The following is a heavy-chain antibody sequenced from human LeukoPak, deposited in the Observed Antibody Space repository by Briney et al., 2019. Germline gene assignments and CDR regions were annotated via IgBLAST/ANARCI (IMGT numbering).Heavy chain of an antibody. D-gene: IGHD3-9*01. CDR1: GDSISSGDYY. Sequence: SETLSLTCTVSGDSISSGDYYWSWIRQPAGKGLEWIGRISSSGSTNYNPSLKSRVTISVDTSKNQFSLKLSSVTAADTAVYYCVSGLRYFDWLLSERYYFDYWGQGTLVTVSS. CDR2: ISSSGST. J-gene: IGHJ4*02. CDR3: VSGLRYFDWLLSERYYFDY. V-gene: IGHV4-61*02.